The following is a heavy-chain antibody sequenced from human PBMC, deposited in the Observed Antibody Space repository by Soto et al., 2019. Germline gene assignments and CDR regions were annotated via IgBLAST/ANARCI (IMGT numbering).Heavy chain of an antibody. CDR1: GFTFSSYG. Sequence: RLSCAASGFTFSSYGMHWVRQAPGKGPEWVAVIWYDGSNKYYADSVKGRFTISRDNSKNTLYLQMNSLRAEDTAVYYCARDRRPSYSSSWYVYKNYYYGMDVWGQGTRVTVSS. D-gene: IGHD6-13*01. V-gene: IGHV3-33*01. J-gene: IGHJ6*02. CDR3: ARDRRPSYSSSWYVYKNYYYGMDV. CDR2: IWYDGSNK.